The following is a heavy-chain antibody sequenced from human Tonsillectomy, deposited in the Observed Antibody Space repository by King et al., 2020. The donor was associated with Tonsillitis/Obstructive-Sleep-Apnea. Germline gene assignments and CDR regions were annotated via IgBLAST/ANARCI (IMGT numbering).Heavy chain of an antibody. J-gene: IGHJ4*02. D-gene: IGHD2-21*01. CDR3: HAPYCPNDY. Sequence: VQLVESGGGLVQPGGSLRLSCAASGFAFTTYEMNWVRQAPGKGLEWISYIRSSGSTIYYADSVKGRFTISRDNAKNSLYLQMNSLRVEDTAVYYCHAPYCPNDYWGQGTLVTVSS. CDR2: IRSSGSTI. V-gene: IGHV3-48*03. CDR1: GFAFTTYE.